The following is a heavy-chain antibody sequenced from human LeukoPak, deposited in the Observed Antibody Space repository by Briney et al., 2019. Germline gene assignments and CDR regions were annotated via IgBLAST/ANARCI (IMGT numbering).Heavy chain of an antibody. D-gene: IGHD3-22*01. V-gene: IGHV3-23*01. CDR3: TKDPGRYYYDSSAFDY. CDR2: ISGSGSTT. CDR1: GFTFSSYA. J-gene: IGHJ4*02. Sequence: GGSLRLSCAASGFTFSSYAMSWVRQAPGKGLEWVSAISGSGSTTYYAASVKGRFTISRDNSKNTLYLQMNSLRAEDTAVYYCTKDPGRYYYDSSAFDYWGQGALGTVSP.